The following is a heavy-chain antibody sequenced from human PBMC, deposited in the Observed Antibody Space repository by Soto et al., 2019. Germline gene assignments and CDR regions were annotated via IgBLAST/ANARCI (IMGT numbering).Heavy chain of an antibody. CDR1: GFTFSSYA. D-gene: IGHD6-19*01. CDR2: ITGSGVST. V-gene: IGHV3-23*01. CDR3: AKDAKTTSGWFLDS. Sequence: GGSLILSCAASGFTFSSYAMTWVRQAPGKGLEWVSAITGSGVSTYHADSVKGRFTISRDNSANTLYLQMNGLSAEDTAVYYCAKDAKTTSGWFLDSWGQGTLVTVSS. J-gene: IGHJ4*02.